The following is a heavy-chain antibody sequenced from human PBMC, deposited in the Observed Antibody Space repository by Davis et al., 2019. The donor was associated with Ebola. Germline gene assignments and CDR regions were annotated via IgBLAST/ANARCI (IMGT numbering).Heavy chain of an antibody. D-gene: IGHD2-21*02. V-gene: IGHV3-23*01. CDR1: GFTFTSYA. J-gene: IGHJ4*02. Sequence: GESLKISCAASGFTFTSYAMSWVRQAPGKGLEWISDISGSGATTYYADSVKGRFAISRDDSKYTLYLQMNSLRAEDTAVYYCARGPVVVTADYFDYWGQGTLVTVSS. CDR3: ARGPVVVTADYFDY. CDR2: ISGSGATT.